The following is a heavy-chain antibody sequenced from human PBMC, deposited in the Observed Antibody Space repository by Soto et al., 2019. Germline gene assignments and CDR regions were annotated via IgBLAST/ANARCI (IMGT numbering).Heavy chain of an antibody. CDR3: HDSGY. V-gene: IGHV3-53*01. CDR2: IYSGGST. CDR1: GFSVTANY. Sequence: EVQVVESGGGLIQPGGSLRLSCEVSGFSVTANYMSWVRQAPEQELEWVSVIYSGGSTYYVDSEKVRFTISRHISKTPLYHKMNSLRVQDTAVYYCHDSGYWGLEPLVTVS. J-gene: IGHJ4*02.